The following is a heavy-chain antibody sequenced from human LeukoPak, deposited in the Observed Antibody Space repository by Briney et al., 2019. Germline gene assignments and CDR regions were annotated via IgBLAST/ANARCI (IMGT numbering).Heavy chain of an antibody. CDR1: GYTFTDYF. J-gene: IGHJ5*02. CDR3: TRDEAVYNSGWKQTNWFDP. CDR2: ISPKNGAT. V-gene: IGHV1-2*02. Sequence: ASVKVSCKASGYTFTDYFIHWVRQAPGQGLEWMGWISPKNGATKYAQSFQGRVTVTRDTSKNTVYMELRSLRSDDTAVYYCTRDEAVYNSGWKQTNWFDPWGQGTLVTVSS. D-gene: IGHD6-19*01.